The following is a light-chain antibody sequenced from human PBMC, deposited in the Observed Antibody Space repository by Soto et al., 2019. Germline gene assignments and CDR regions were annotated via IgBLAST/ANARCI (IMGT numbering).Light chain of an antibody. CDR3: NSYTGSSTYV. Sequence: QSALTQPPSVSGSPGQSVAISCTGTSSDVGSYNRVSRYQQPPGAAPKLMIYEVSNRPSGVPDRFSGSKSGNTASLTISGLQAEDEADSYCNSYTGSSTYVFGTGTKVTVL. J-gene: IGLJ1*01. CDR1: SSDVGSYNR. CDR2: EVS. V-gene: IGLV2-18*02.